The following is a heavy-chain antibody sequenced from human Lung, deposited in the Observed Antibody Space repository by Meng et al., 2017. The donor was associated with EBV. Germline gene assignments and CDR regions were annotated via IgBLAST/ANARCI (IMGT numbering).Heavy chain of an antibody. CDR3: AREIVATIGWFDP. Sequence: EVQLVESGGXLVKPGXSLRLSXAASGFTFSSYSMNWVRQAPGKGLEWVSSISSSSSYIYYADSVKGRFTISRDNAKNSLYLQMNSLRAEDTAVYYCAREIVATIGWFDPWGQGTLVTVSS. D-gene: IGHD5-12*01. V-gene: IGHV3-21*01. CDR2: ISSSSSYI. J-gene: IGHJ5*02. CDR1: GFTFSSYS.